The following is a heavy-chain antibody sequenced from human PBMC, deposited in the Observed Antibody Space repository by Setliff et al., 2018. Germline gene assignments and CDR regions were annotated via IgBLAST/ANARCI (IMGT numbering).Heavy chain of an antibody. CDR1: GGSISGSSYY. D-gene: IGHD2-15*01. J-gene: IGHJ4*02. CDR3: ARSCSRREKFQLDY. Sequence: PSETLSLTCTVSGGSISGSSYYWGWIRQPPGKGLEWIGSIYYSGSTNYNPSRKSRVTIAMDTSKNHFSLKVSSVTAADTAVYYCARSCSRREKFQLDYWGQGALVTVSS. CDR2: IYYSGST. V-gene: IGHV4-39*07.